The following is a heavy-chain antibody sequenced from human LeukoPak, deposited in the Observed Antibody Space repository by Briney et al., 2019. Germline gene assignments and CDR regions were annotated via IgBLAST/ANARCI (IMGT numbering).Heavy chain of an antibody. CDR3: ARDGSNYVFDY. CDR2: IKQDGSEK. V-gene: IGHV3-7*03. J-gene: IGHJ4*02. D-gene: IGHD4-11*01. Sequence: GGSLRLSCAASGFTFSSYWMSWVRQAPGKGLGWVANIKQDGSEKYYVDSVKGRFTISRDNAKNSLYLQMNSLRAEDTAVYYCARDGSNYVFDYWGQGTLVTVSS. CDR1: GFTFSSYW.